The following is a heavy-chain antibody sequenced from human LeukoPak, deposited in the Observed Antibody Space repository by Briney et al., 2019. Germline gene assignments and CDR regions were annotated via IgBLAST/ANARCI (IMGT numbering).Heavy chain of an antibody. J-gene: IGHJ4*02. CDR2: IWYDGSNK. CDR3: ARARILGPFDY. CDR1: GFTFSSYG. V-gene: IGHV3-33*01. Sequence: GGSLRLSCAASGFTFSSYGMHWVRQAPGKGLEWVAVIWYDGSNKYYADSVKGRFAISRDNSKNTLYLQMNSLRAEDTAVYYCARARILGPFDYWGQGTLVTVSS. D-gene: IGHD2-15*01.